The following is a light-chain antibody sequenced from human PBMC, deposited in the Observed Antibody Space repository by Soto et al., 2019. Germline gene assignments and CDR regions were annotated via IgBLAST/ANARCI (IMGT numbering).Light chain of an antibody. V-gene: IGKV1-5*03. Sequence: DIQMTQSPSTLSTSVGDRVTITCRASQSIWRFPAWYQQKPGKTPKLLLYKASILEGGGPSRFSGSGSGTEFTLTISSLQPDDFATYYCQQYESYWTFGQGTKVDMK. CDR1: QSIWRF. CDR3: QQYESYWT. CDR2: KAS. J-gene: IGKJ1*01.